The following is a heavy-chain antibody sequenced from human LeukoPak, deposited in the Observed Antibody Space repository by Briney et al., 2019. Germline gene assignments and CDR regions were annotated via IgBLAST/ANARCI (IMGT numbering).Heavy chain of an antibody. CDR3: ARLNYSNMDYFDY. CDR1: GGSFSGYY. Sequence: RWETLSLTCAVYGGSFSGYYWSGIRPPPGKGLEWVGEINHRGSTHYNPPLKSGVSISLDTTQNQFFLKLGTVTAADTAVYYCARLNYSNMDYFDYWGQGTLVTVSS. D-gene: IGHD4-11*01. J-gene: IGHJ4*02. CDR2: INHRGST. V-gene: IGHV4-34*01.